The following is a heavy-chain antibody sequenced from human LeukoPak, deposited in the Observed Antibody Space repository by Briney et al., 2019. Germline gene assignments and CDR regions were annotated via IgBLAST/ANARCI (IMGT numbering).Heavy chain of an antibody. Sequence: SVKVSCKASGGTFSSYAISWVRQAPGQGLEWMGRIIPIFGTANYAQKFQGRVTITTDESTSTAYMELSSLRSEDTAVYYCARAAFRNYYFDYWGQGTLVTVSS. CDR1: GGTFSSYA. V-gene: IGHV1-69*05. CDR2: IIPIFGTA. CDR3: ARAAFRNYYFDY. J-gene: IGHJ4*02. D-gene: IGHD2/OR15-2a*01.